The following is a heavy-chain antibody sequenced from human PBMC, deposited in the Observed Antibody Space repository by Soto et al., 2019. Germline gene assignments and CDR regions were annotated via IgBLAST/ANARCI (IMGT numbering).Heavy chain of an antibody. CDR2: IYWDDDK. CDR3: AHMTYDILTGYNNWFDP. J-gene: IGHJ5*02. Sequence: QITLKESGPTLVKPTQTLTLTCTFSGFSLSTSGVGVGWIRQPPGKALEWLALIYWDDDKRYSPSLKSRLTITKDTSKHQVVLTMTNMDPVDTATYYCAHMTYDILTGYNNWFDPWGQGTLVTVSS. D-gene: IGHD3-9*01. V-gene: IGHV2-5*02. CDR1: GFSLSTSGVG.